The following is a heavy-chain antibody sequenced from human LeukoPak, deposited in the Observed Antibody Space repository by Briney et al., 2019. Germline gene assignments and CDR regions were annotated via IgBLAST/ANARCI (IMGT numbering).Heavy chain of an antibody. Sequence: SETLSLTCAVYGGSFSGCYWSWIRQPPGKGLEWIGEINHSGSTNYNPSLKSRVTISVDTSKNQFSLKLSSVTAADTAVYYCARGALGAGSGWYHRWGQGTLVTVSS. J-gene: IGHJ4*02. CDR1: GGSFSGCY. CDR2: INHSGST. CDR3: ARGALGAGSGWYHR. V-gene: IGHV4-34*01. D-gene: IGHD6-19*01.